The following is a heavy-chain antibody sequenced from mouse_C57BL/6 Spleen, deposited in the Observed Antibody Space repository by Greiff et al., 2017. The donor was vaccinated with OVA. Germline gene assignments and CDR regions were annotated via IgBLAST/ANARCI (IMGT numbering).Heavy chain of an antibody. CDR2: IYPGSGNT. Sequence: QVQLQQSGAELVRPGASVKLSCKASGYTFTDYYINWVKQRPGQGLEWIARIYPGSGNTYYNEKFKGKATLTAEKSSSTAYMQLSSLTSEDSAVYFCERWGDDGYSGFAYWGQGTLVTVSA. CDR3: ERWGDDGYSGFAY. CDR1: GYTFTDYY. V-gene: IGHV1-76*01. J-gene: IGHJ3*01. D-gene: IGHD2-3*01.